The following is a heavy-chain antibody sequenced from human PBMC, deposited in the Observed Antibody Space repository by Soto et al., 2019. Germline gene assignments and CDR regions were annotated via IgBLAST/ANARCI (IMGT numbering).Heavy chain of an antibody. D-gene: IGHD3-22*01. CDR2: IYSGGST. V-gene: IGHV3-66*04. CDR1: GVTVSSNY. Sequence: PGGSLRLSCAASGVTVSSNYMSWVRQAPGKGLEWVSVIYSGGSTYYADSVKGRFTISRDNSKNTLYLQMNSLRAEDTAVYYCARRRDDSGGGNLAYWGQGTLVTVS. J-gene: IGHJ4*02. CDR3: ARRRDDSGGGNLAY.